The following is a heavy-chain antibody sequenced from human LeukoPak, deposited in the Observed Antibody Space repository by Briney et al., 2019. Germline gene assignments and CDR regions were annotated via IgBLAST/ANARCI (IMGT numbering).Heavy chain of an antibody. Sequence: SETLSLTCAVYGGSFSGYYWSWIRQPPGKGLEWIGEINHSGSTNYNPSLKSRVTISVDTSKNQFSLKLSSVTAADTAVYYCARGFVLEQLASSYYFDYWGQGILVTVSS. V-gene: IGHV4-34*01. CDR3: ARGFVLEQLASSYYFDY. J-gene: IGHJ4*02. D-gene: IGHD6-6*01. CDR1: GGSFSGYY. CDR2: INHSGST.